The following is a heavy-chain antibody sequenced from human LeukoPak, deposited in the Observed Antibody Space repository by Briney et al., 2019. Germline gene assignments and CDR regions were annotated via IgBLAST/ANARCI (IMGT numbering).Heavy chain of an antibody. CDR2: IYYSGST. J-gene: IGHJ6*02. CDR3: ARDPYGMDV. V-gene: IGHV4-61*01. CDR1: GGSISSSSYY. Sequence: SETLSLTCTVSGGSISSSSYYWSWIRQPPGKGLEWIGYIYYSGSTNYNPSLESRVTISVDTSKNQFSLKLSSVTAADTAVYYCARDPYGMDVWGQGTTVTVSS.